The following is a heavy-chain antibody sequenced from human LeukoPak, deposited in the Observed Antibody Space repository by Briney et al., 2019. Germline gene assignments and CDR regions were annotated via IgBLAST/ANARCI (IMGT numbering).Heavy chain of an antibody. D-gene: IGHD3-22*01. CDR3: ARLYYYDSSGYYSDY. J-gene: IGHJ4*02. CDR2: INHSGST. V-gene: IGHV4-34*01. Sequence: SETLSLTCTVSGGSISRYYWSWIRQPPGKGLEWIGEINHSGSTNYNPSLKSRVTISVDTSKNQFSLKLSSVTAADTAVYYCARLYYYDSSGYYSDYWGQGTLVTVSS. CDR1: GGSISRYY.